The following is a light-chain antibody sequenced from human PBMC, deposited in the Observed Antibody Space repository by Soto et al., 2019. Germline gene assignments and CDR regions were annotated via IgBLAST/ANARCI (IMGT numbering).Light chain of an antibody. CDR2: EGN. J-gene: IGLJ2*01. V-gene: IGLV2-23*01. Sequence: SVLTQPASVSASPGQSITISCTGTSSDIGSYNLVSWYQQHPGKAPKLIISEGNKRPSGVSNRFSGSDSANTASLIISGLQAEDEAEYYCCSYASTNTLVFGGGTQLTVL. CDR1: SSDIGSYNL. CDR3: CSYASTNTLV.